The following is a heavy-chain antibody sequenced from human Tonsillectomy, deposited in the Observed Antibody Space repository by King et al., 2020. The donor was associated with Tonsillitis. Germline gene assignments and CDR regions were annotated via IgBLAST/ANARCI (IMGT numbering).Heavy chain of an antibody. CDR1: GFTFYTYG. V-gene: IGHV3-33*05. J-gene: IGHJ3*02. D-gene: IGHD2-21*02. CDR3: ARDWCAGDPLHAFDI. CDR2: ISDDGSNK. Sequence: VQLVESGGGVVQPGRSLRLSCATSGFTFYTYGMHWVRQAPGKGLDWVAFISDDGSNKFYADSVKGRFTISRDNSENTLYLQINSLRAEDTAVYYCARDWCAGDPLHAFDIWGQGTMVTVSS.